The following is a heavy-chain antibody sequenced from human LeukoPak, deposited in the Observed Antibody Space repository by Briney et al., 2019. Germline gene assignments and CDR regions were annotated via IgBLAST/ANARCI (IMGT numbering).Heavy chain of an antibody. Sequence: ASVKVSCKASGYTFTSYDINWVRQATGQGLEWMGWMNPNSGNTGYAQKFQGRVTMTRNTSISTAYMELSSLRSEDTAVYYCAREQRGGLSGSLGGLFASYNTYYYMDVWGRGTTVTVSS. CDR2: MNPNSGNT. V-gene: IGHV1-8*01. CDR1: GYTFTSYD. J-gene: IGHJ6*03. CDR3: AREQRGGLSGSLGGLFASYNTYYYMDV. D-gene: IGHD1-26*01.